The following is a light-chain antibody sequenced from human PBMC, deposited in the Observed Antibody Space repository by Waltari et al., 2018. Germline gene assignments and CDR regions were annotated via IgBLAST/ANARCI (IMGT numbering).Light chain of an antibody. Sequence: QSALTQPASVSGSPGQSITISCRGTSRDFGGRVPWYQPHPGKAPKLMIYEVHRRPSGVSDRFSGSKSGNTASLTISGLQAEDEADYWCCAYAGTNTYVAFGGGTKLTVL. J-gene: IGLJ2*01. V-gene: IGLV2-23*02. CDR1: SRDFGGR. CDR2: EVH. CDR3: CAYAGTNTYVA.